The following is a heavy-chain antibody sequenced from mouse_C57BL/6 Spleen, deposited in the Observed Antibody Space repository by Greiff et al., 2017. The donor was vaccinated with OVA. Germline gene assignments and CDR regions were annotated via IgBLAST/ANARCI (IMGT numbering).Heavy chain of an antibody. CDR2: INPNNGGT. V-gene: IGHV1-26*01. CDR3: ARATGVAHSLDY. D-gene: IGHD1-1*01. Sequence: EVQLQQSGPELVKPGASVKISCKASGYTFTDYYMNWVNQSHGKSLEWIGDINPNNGGTSYNQKFKGKATLTVDKSSSTVYLEIRSLTSEDSAVYYCARATGVAHSLDYWGQGTSLTVSS. J-gene: IGHJ2*02. CDR1: GYTFTDYY.